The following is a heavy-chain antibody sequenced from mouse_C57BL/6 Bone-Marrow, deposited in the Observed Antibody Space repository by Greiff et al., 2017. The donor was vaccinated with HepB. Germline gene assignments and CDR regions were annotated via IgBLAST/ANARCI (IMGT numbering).Heavy chain of an antibody. D-gene: IGHD4-1*01. CDR2: INPSTGGT. CDR1: GYSFTGYY. CDR3: ARKGLGNFDY. J-gene: IGHJ2*01. Sequence: VQLKESGPELVKPGASVKISCKASGYSFTGYYMNWVKQSPEKSLEWIGEINPSTGGTTYNQKFKAKATLTVDKSSSTAYMQLKSLTSEDSAVYYCARKGLGNFDYWGQGTTLTVSS. V-gene: IGHV1-42*01.